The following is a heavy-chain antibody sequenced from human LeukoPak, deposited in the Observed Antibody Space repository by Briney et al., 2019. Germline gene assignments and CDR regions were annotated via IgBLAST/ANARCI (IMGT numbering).Heavy chain of an antibody. J-gene: IGHJ4*02. CDR2: IYTSGST. D-gene: IGHD2-21*02. Sequence: SQTLSLTCTVSGDSISSGSYYWSWIRQPAGKGLEWIGRIYTSGSTNYNPSLKSRVTISVDTSKNQFSLKLSSVTAADTAVYYCARDPYVVVTATTDDYWGQGTLVTVSS. CDR3: ARDPYVVVTATTDDY. V-gene: IGHV4-61*02. CDR1: GDSISSGSYY.